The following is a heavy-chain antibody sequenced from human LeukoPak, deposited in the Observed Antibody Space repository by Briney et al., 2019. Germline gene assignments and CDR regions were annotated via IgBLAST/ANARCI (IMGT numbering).Heavy chain of an antibody. CDR1: GFTFSSYE. Sequence: GGSLRVSCAASGFTFSSYEMNWVRQAPGKGLEWVSYISSSGSTIYYADSVKGRFTISRDNAKNSLYLQMNSLRAEDTAVYYCARAAYCGGDCYPLDYWGQGTLVTVSS. D-gene: IGHD2-21*02. CDR3: ARAAYCGGDCYPLDY. V-gene: IGHV3-48*03. CDR2: ISSSGSTI. J-gene: IGHJ4*02.